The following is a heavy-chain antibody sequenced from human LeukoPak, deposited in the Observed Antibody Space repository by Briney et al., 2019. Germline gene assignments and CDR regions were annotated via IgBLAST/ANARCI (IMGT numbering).Heavy chain of an antibody. D-gene: IGHD6-6*01. CDR1: GFTFSSYA. CDR2: ISYDGSNK. CDR3: ARGKGSSSEARAANYGMDV. Sequence: GGSLRLSCAASGFTFSSYAMHWVRQAPGKGLEWVAVISYDGSNKYYADSVKGRFTISRDNSKNTLYLQMNSLRAEDTAVYYCARGKGSSSEARAANYGMDVWGQGTTVTVSS. J-gene: IGHJ6*02. V-gene: IGHV3-30-3*01.